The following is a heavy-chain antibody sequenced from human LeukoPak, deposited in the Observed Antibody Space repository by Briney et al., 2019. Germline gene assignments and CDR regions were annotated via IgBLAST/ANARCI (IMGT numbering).Heavy chain of an antibody. CDR3: ALTIYYDSSGCEGFDY. CDR1: GGSISSSSYY. D-gene: IGHD3-22*01. J-gene: IGHJ4*02. V-gene: IGHV4-39*01. Sequence: SETLSLTCTVSGGSISSSSYYWGWIRQPPGKGLEWIGSIYYSGSTYYNPSLKSRVTISVDTSKNQFSLKLSSVTAADTAVYYCALTIYYDSSGCEGFDYWGQGTLVTVSS. CDR2: IYYSGST.